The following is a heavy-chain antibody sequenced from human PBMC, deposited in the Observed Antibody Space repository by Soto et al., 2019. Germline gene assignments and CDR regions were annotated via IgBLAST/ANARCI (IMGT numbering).Heavy chain of an antibody. J-gene: IGHJ5*02. CDR1: GFTFSSYS. D-gene: IGHD3-10*01. CDR2: ISSSSNYI. V-gene: IGHV3-21*01. Sequence: EVQLVESGGGLVKPGGSLRLSCAASGFTFSSYSMNWVRQAPGKGLEWVSSISSSSNYIYYAHSVKGRFTISRDNAKNSLYLQMNSLRAEDTAVYYCARESGRYSGSGSYSNCFDPWGQGTLVTVSS. CDR3: ARESGRYSGSGSYSNCFDP.